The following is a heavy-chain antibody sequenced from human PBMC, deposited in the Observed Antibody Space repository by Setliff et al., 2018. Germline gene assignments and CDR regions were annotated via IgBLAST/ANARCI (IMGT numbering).Heavy chain of an antibody. V-gene: IGHV3-21*01. CDR3: ARDGVLYGMDV. CDR2: ISSTGDDI. D-gene: IGHD2-15*01. CDR1: GFSLNSFR. J-gene: IGHJ6*02. Sequence: GGSLRLSCAASGFSLNSFRMTWIRQPPGKGLEWVSSISSTGDDIYYTDPVKGRFTISRDNAENSLYLQMNSLRAEDTAVYYCARDGVLYGMDVWGQGTTVTVSS.